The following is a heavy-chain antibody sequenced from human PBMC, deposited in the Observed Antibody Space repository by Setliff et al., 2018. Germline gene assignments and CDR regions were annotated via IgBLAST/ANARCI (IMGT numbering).Heavy chain of an antibody. Sequence: GGSLRLSCAASGFTFSTYGLNWVRQAPGKGLEWVSDISGSGDSTYYADSVKGRFTISRDNPKNTLYLQMNSLRAEDTAVYYCASRGGFRYYYYYGMDVWGQGTTVTVSS. D-gene: IGHD3-10*01. V-gene: IGHV3-23*01. J-gene: IGHJ6*02. CDR2: ISGSGDST. CDR1: GFTFSTYG. CDR3: ASRGGFRYYYYYGMDV.